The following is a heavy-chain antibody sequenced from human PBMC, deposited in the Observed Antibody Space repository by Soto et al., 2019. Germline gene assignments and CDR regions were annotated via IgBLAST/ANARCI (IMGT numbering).Heavy chain of an antibody. D-gene: IGHD6-13*01. Sequence: QVQLVPSGAEVKKPGASVKVSCEASGYTFSSYGMSWVRQAPGPGLEWMGWISGYNDKTKYIDKFQGRGSMTTDTSTSTAYLELRSLRSDATAVYYCARDGGPEAGSFIDFWVRGTLVTVSS. J-gene: IGHJ4*02. CDR1: GYTFSSYG. CDR2: ISGYNDKT. V-gene: IGHV1-18*01. CDR3: ARDGGPEAGSFIDF.